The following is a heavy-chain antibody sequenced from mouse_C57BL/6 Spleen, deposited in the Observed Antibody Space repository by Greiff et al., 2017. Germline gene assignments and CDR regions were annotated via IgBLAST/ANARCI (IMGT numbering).Heavy chain of an antibody. D-gene: IGHD2-3*01. CDR3: ARELYDGYYVDAMDY. CDR1: GYAFSSYW. V-gene: IGHV1-80*01. Sequence: QVQLQQSGAELVKPGASVKISCKASGYAFSSYWMNWVKQRPGKGLEWIGQIYPGDGDTNYNGKFKGKATLTADKSSSTAYMQLSSLTSEDSAVYFCARELYDGYYVDAMDYWGQGTSVTVSS. J-gene: IGHJ4*01. CDR2: IYPGDGDT.